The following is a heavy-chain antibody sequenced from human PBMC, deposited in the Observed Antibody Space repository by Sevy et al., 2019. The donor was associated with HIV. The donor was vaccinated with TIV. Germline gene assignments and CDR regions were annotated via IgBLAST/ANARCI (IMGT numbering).Heavy chain of an antibody. CDR2: IYRSGTT. D-gene: IGHD5-12*01. J-gene: IGHJ5*01. V-gene: IGHV4-38-2*01. CDR3: ARALGMATFGQIRFDS. Sequence: SETLSLTCAVSSYSVGSDNYWGWIRQSPGKRLEWIGIIYRSGTTYYNPSLKSRVTITVDTSKNQFSLKLSSVTASDTAVYFCARALGMATFGQIRFDSWGQGTLVTVSS. CDR1: SYSVGSDNY.